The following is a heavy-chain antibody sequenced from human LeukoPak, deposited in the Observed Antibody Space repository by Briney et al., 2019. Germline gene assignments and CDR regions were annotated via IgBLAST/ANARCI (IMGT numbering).Heavy chain of an antibody. V-gene: IGHV1-69*04. D-gene: IGHD2/OR15-2a*01. CDR3: GRDRAYCDSATCYGSSGD. Sequence: GASVTVSCKASGGTFSNYAINWVRQAPGQGLEWMGRIIPILDIANYAENFQGRVTITADESTSTAYMELSRLRSEDTAVYYCGRDRAYCDSATCYGSSGDWGQGTLVTVSS. J-gene: IGHJ4*02. CDR1: GGTFSNYA. CDR2: IIPILDIA.